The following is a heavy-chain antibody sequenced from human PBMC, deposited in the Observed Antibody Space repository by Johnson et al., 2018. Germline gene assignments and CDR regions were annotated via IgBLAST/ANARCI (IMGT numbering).Heavy chain of an antibody. CDR2: ITGSSGTI. J-gene: IGHJ3*02. CDR3: AGDKSYAFDI. V-gene: IGHV3-48*02. Sequence: EVQLVESGGGLVQXGGSXRLXCAASGFTFSTYSMNWVRQAPGKGLEWDSYITGSSGTIWYADSVKGRFTISRDNAKNSLSLQMNSLRDEDTAVYYCAGDKSYAFDIWGQGTMVTVSS. CDR1: GFTFSTYS.